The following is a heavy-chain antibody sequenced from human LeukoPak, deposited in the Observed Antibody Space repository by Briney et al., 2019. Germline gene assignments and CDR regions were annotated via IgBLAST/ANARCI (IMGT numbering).Heavy chain of an antibody. V-gene: IGHV3-53*01. Sequence: PGGSLRLSCAASGFTVSSNYMSWVRQAPGKGLEWVSVIYSGGSTYYADSVKGRFTISRDNSKNTLYLQMNSLRAEDTAVYYCARGHSSSWLIFDYWGQGTLVTVSS. CDR3: ARGHSSSWLIFDY. J-gene: IGHJ4*02. CDR1: GFTVSSNY. CDR2: IYSGGST. D-gene: IGHD6-13*01.